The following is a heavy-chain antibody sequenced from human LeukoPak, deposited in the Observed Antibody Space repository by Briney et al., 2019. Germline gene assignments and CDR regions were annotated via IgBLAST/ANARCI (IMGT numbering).Heavy chain of an antibody. D-gene: IGHD2/OR15-2a*01. V-gene: IGHV3-23*01. Sequence: PGGSLILSCVASGFTFSNLAMGWVRQAPGKGLEWVSVISDSGGTTYYADSVKGRFTISRDNSRNTLYLQMNSLRAEDTAVYYCARFLWPGGNWFEPWGQGDLVTVSS. J-gene: IGHJ5*02. CDR1: GFTFSNLA. CDR3: ARFLWPGGNWFEP. CDR2: ISDSGGTT.